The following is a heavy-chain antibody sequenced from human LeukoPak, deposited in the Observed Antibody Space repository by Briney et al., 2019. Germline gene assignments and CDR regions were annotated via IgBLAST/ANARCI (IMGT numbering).Heavy chain of an antibody. CDR1: GFTFSDYY. CDR2: ISSSSSYT. Sequence: PGGSLRLSCAASGFTFSDYYMSWIRQAPGKGLEWVSYISSSSSYTNYADSVKGRFTISRDNAKNPLYLQMNSLRAEDTAVYYCARVTAPAGVPAAMPGYWGQGTLVTVSS. CDR3: ARVTAPAGVPAAMPGY. D-gene: IGHD2-2*01. V-gene: IGHV3-11*06. J-gene: IGHJ4*02.